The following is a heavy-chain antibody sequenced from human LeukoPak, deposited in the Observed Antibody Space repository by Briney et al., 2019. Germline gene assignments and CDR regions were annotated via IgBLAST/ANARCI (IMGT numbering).Heavy chain of an antibody. Sequence: GASVKVSCKASGGTFSSYAISWVRQATGQGLEWMGWMNPNSGNTGYAQKFQGRVTMTRNTSISTAYMELSSLRSDDTAVYYCASVKTGIPPVFDYWGQGTLVTVSS. CDR3: ASVKTGIPPVFDY. J-gene: IGHJ4*02. D-gene: IGHD1-1*01. CDR2: MNPNSGNT. V-gene: IGHV1-8*02. CDR1: GGTFSSYA.